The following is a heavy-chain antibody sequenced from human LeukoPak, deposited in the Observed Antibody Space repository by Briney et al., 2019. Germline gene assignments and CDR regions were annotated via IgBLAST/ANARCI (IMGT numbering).Heavy chain of an antibody. V-gene: IGHV1-2*02. J-gene: IGHJ4*02. CDR3: ARLGGGSSGSNFDF. CDR1: GYTFTGYY. D-gene: IGHD6-13*01. Sequence: GASVKLSCKASGYTFTGYYMHWVRQAPGQGLEWMGWISPNSGATNYTQNVQARVTMTGDTSISTAYMELSSLRADDTAVYYCARLGGGSSGSNFDFWGQGTLVTVSS. CDR2: ISPNSGAT.